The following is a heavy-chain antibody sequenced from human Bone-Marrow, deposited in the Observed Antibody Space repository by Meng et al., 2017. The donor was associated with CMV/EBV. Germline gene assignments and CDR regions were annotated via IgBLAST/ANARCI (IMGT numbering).Heavy chain of an antibody. Sequence: LRLSCTVSGGSISSSSYYWGWIRQPPGKGLEWIGSIYYSGSTYYNPSLKSRVTISVDTSKNQFSLKLSSVTAADTAVYYCASDYCSSTSCYERGWYDYWGQGTLVTVSS. D-gene: IGHD2-2*01. V-gene: IGHV4-39*01. CDR1: GGSISSSSYY. J-gene: IGHJ4*02. CDR3: ASDYCSSTSCYERGWYDY. CDR2: IYYSGST.